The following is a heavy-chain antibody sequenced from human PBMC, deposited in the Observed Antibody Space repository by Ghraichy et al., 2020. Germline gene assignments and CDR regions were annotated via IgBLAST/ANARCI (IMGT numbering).Heavy chain of an antibody. CDR2: IYHSGST. V-gene: IGHV4-30-2*01. D-gene: IGHD1-26*01. J-gene: IGHJ4*02. CDR1: GGSISSGGYS. Sequence: TLSLTCAVSGGSISSGGYSWSWIRQPPGKGLEWIGYIYHSGSTYYNPSLKSRVTISVDRSKNQFSLKLSSVTAADTAVYYCASTSGSYYHAFDYWGQGTLVTVSS. CDR3: ASTSGSYYHAFDY.